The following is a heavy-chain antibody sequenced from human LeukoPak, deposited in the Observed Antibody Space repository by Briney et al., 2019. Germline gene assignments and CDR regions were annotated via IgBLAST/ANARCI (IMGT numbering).Heavy chain of an antibody. Sequence: GASVKVSCKASGYTFTSYYMHWVRQAPGQGLEWMGIINPSGGSTSYAQKFQGRVTMTRDTSTSTVYMELSSLRSEDTAVYYCARDLYPGYYYYYMDVWGKGTTVTVSS. CDR1: GYTFTSYY. CDR3: ARDLYPGYYYYYMDV. J-gene: IGHJ6*03. CDR2: INPSGGST. V-gene: IGHV1-46*01. D-gene: IGHD3-16*02.